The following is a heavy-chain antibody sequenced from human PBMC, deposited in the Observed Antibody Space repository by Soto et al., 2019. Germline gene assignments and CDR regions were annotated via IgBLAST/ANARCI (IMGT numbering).Heavy chain of an antibody. CDR2: INHSGST. J-gene: IGHJ4*02. D-gene: IGHD3-10*01. CDR1: GGSFSGYY. Sequence: SETLSLTCAVYGGSFSGYYWSWIRQPPGKGLEWIGEINHSGSTNYNPSLKSRVTISVDTSKNQFSLKLSSVTAADTVVYYCAGKTYYYGSGSYNYWGQGTLVTVSS. V-gene: IGHV4-34*01. CDR3: AGKTYYYGSGSYNY.